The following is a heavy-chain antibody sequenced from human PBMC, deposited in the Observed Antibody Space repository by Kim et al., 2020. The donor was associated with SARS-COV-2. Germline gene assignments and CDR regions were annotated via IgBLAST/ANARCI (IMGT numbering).Heavy chain of an antibody. CDR1: GFSFSSYS. V-gene: IGHV3-21*01. Sequence: GGSLRLSCAASGFSFSSYSMNWVRQAPGKGLEWVSSISSTSSYIYYADSVKGRFTISSDNAKNSLYLQMNSLRAEDTAVYYCARVPPCSGVSCYSDYWG. CDR3: ARVPPCSGVSCYSDY. CDR2: ISSTSSYI. J-gene: IGHJ4*03. D-gene: IGHD2-15*01.